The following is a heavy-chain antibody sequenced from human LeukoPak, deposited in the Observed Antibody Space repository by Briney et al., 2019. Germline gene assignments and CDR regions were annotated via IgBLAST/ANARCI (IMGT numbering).Heavy chain of an antibody. CDR1: GFTFGTYE. CDR3: ARVHYFYGGNSEVYFGY. D-gene: IGHD4-23*01. V-gene: IGHV3-48*03. J-gene: IGHJ4*02. CDR2: ISISGSTI. Sequence: PGGSLRLSCAASGFTFGTYEMNWVRQAPGKGLEWVSYISISGSTIYYADSVKGRFTISRDNAKNSLYLQMNSLRAEDTAVYYCARVHYFYGGNSEVYFGYWGQGTLVTVSS.